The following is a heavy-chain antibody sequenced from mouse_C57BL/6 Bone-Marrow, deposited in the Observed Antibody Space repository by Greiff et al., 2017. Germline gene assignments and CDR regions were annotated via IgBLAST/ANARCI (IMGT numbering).Heavy chain of an antibody. J-gene: IGHJ3*01. CDR3: ARDGGWLLPSWFAY. V-gene: IGHV5-4*01. CDR1: GFTFSSYA. CDR2: ISDGGSYT. Sequence: EVQGVESGGGLVKPGGSLKLSCAASGFTFSSYAMSWVRQTPEKRLEWVATISDGGSYTYYPDNVKGRFTISRDNDKNNLYLQMSHLKSEDTAMYYCARDGGWLLPSWFAYWGQGTLVTVSA. D-gene: IGHD2-3*01.